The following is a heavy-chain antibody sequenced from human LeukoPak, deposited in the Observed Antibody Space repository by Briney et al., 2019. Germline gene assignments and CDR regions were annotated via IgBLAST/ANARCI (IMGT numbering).Heavy chain of an antibody. V-gene: IGHV3-7*01. D-gene: IGHD2-2*01. J-gene: IGHJ4*02. CDR1: GISFSGYW. CDR2: IKQDGTEK. Sequence: GGSLRLSCAASGISFSGYWMSWVRQAPGKGLEWVANIKQDGTEKYYVDSVTGRFTISRDNAKNSLYLQMNSLRVEDTAVYYCARALGYCSSTSCYYFDNWGQGTLVTVSS. CDR3: ARALGYCSSTSCYYFDN.